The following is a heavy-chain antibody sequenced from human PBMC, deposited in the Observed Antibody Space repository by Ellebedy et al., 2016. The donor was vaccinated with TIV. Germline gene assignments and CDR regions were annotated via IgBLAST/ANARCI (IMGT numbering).Heavy chain of an antibody. J-gene: IGHJ4*02. V-gene: IGHV4-34*01. CDR2: INHSGSA. Sequence: SETLSLXXTVYGVSLSGYYWSWIRQSPGQGLEWIGEINHSGSANYNPSLKSRATISADTSKKQFSLHLTSVTAADTAMYYCATHGVDSGYDFGYWGQGTVVTVSS. CDR3: ATHGVDSGYDFGY. D-gene: IGHD5-12*01. CDR1: GVSLSGYY.